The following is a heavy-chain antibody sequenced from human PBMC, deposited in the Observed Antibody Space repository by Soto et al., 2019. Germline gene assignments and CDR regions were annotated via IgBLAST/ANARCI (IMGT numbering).Heavy chain of an antibody. CDR2: IKQDGSEK. J-gene: IGHJ4*02. CDR3: ARGGLGYYDSSGYSDY. V-gene: IGHV3-7*03. D-gene: IGHD3-22*01. CDR1: GFTFSSYW. Sequence: GGSLRLSCAASGFTFSSYWMSWVRQAPGKGLEWVANIKQDGSEKYYVDSVKGRFTISRDNAKNSLYLQMNSLRAEDTAVYYCARGGLGYYDSSGYSDYWGQGTLVTVS.